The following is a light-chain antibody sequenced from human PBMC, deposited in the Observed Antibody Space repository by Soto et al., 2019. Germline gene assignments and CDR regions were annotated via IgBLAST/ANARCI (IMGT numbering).Light chain of an antibody. CDR1: QSVDNY. V-gene: IGKV1-39*01. CDR2: AAS. J-gene: IGKJ3*01. CDR3: QQDLRPLLT. Sequence: DIEMTQAASSRSASFAHTLTLTCRASQSVDNYLKWYQQKPGKAPGLLIYAASTLQSGVPSRFSASGSGTDFTLTISSLQPEDFATYYCQQDLRPLLTFGPGTKVDIK.